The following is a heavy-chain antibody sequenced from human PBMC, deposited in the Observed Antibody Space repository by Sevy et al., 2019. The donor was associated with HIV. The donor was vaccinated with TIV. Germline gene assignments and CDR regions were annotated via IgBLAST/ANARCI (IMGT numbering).Heavy chain of an antibody. J-gene: IGHJ4*02. V-gene: IGHV1-2*02. D-gene: IGHD3-10*01. CDR2: IKPFNGDT. Sequence: ASVKVSCKVSGYHFIGYYIHWVRQAPGQGLEWMAWIKPFNGDTKYAQIFQGRVTVTWDTSTSTAYMDLTRLLYDDTAIYYCATDRGSYSPFNNLGQGTLVTVSS. CDR3: ATDRGSYSPFNN. CDR1: GYHFIGYY.